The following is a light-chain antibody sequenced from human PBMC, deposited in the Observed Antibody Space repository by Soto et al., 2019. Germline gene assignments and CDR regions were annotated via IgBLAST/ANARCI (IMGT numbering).Light chain of an antibody. CDR1: QNVGSS. Sequence: EIVLTQSPATLSLSPGERATLSCRASQNVGSSLDWYQQKPGQAPRLLIYDASSGATGLPGRFSGSGAGTVILLTISSLAPDVVAYYYCQQRGDRYTFGQGTKLEIK. CDR3: QQRGDRYT. V-gene: IGKV3-11*01. J-gene: IGKJ2*01. CDR2: DAS.